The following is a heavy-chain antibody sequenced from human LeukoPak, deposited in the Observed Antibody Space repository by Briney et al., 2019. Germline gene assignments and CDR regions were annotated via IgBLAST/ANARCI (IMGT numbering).Heavy chain of an antibody. CDR3: GRDVSRGAGGAFDI. Sequence: GGSLRLSCAASGSTFSRYWMSWARQAPGKGLEWVANIKQDGSEKYYVDSVKGRFTISRDNAKNSQYLQMNSLRAEDTAVYYCGRDVSRGAGGAFDIWGQGTMVTVSS. J-gene: IGHJ3*02. CDR1: GSTFSRYW. CDR2: IKQDGSEK. V-gene: IGHV3-7*01. D-gene: IGHD2-8*02.